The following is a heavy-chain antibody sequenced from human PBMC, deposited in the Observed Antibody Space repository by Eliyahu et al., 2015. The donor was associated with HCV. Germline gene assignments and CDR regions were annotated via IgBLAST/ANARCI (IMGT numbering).Heavy chain of an antibody. D-gene: IGHD1-20*01. V-gene: IGHV1-18*01. CDR3: AREERRVTGTGTLLYYYYGMDV. CDR2: ISPYNGYT. CDR1: GYIFISYG. Sequence: QVQLVQSGAEVKKPGASVKVSCKASGYIFISYGISWVRQAPGQGLEWMGWISPYNGYTNYAKMLQGRVTMTTDTSTSTAYMELRSLRSDDTAVYYCAREERRVTGTGTLLYYYYGMDVWGQGTTVTVSS. J-gene: IGHJ6*02.